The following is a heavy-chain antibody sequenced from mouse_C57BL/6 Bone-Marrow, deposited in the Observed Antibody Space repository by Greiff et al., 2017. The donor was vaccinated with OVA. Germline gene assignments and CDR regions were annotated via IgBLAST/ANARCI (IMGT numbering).Heavy chain of an antibody. CDR2: INPYNGGT. J-gene: IGHJ1*03. V-gene: IGHV1-19*01. D-gene: IGHD2-5*01. CDR3: ARDSNYLYFDV. CDR1: GYTFTDYY. Sequence: EVQLQQSGPVLVKPGASVKMSCKASGYTFTDYYMNWVKQSHGKSLEWIGVINPYNGGTSYNQKFKGKATLTVDKSSSTAYMELNSLTSEDSAVYYCARDSNYLYFDVWGTGTTVTVSS.